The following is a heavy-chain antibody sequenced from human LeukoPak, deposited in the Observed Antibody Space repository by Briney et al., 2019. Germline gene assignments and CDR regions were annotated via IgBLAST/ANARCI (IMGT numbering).Heavy chain of an antibody. J-gene: IGHJ4*02. D-gene: IGHD3-22*01. CDR1: GGSISSGGYY. CDR3: ARGVVYDSSGYQDY. CDR2: IYYSGST. V-gene: IGHV4-31*03. Sequence: SETLSLTCTVSGGSISSGGYYWSWIRQHPGKGLEWIGYIYYSGSTYYNPSLKSRVTISVDTSKNQFSLKLSSVTAADTAVYYCARGVVYDSSGYQDYWGQGTLVTVSS.